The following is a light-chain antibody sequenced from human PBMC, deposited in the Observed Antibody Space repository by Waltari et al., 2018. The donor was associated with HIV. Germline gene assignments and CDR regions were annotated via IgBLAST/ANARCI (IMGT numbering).Light chain of an antibody. V-gene: IGLV2-14*03. CDR3: SSYTSSSTLDVV. CDR1: SSDVGGYNY. Sequence: QSALTHPASVSGSPGQSITISCTGTSSDVGGYNYVSWYQQHPGKAPKLMIYDGSNRPSGLSNRFSGSKSVNTASLTISVLQAEDEADYYCSSYTSSSTLDVVFGGGTKLTVL. J-gene: IGLJ2*01. CDR2: DGS.